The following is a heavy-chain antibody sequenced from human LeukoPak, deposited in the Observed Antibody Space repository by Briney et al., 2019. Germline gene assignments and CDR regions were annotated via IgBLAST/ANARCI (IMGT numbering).Heavy chain of an antibody. D-gene: IGHD5-18*01. CDR1: GGTFSSYA. CDR2: IIPILGIA. Sequence: GSSVKVSCKASGGTFSSYAISWVRQAPGQGLEWMGRIIPILGIANYAQKFQGRVTITADKSTSTAYMELSSLRSEDTAVYYCAIEVPTAMATPYWGQGTLVSVSS. V-gene: IGHV1-69*04. CDR3: AIEVPTAMATPY. J-gene: IGHJ4*02.